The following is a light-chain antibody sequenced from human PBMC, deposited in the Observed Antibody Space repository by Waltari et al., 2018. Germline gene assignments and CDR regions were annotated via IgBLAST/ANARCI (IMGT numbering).Light chain of an antibody. J-gene: IGLJ3*02. V-gene: IGLV1-40*01. Sequence: QSVLTQPPPVSGAPGQRVTISCTGSSSNIAPGHAVHWYQQLPGPAPQLPIYGNSNRPSGVPDRFSGSKSGTSASLAITGLQAEDEADYYCQSYDSSLSGWVFGGGTKLTVL. CDR1: SSNIAPGHA. CDR2: GNS. CDR3: QSYDSSLSGWV.